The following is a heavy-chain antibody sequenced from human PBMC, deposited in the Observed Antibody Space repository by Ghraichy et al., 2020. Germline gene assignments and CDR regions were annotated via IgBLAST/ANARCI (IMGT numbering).Heavy chain of an antibody. J-gene: IGHJ5*02. CDR2: IKQDGSDK. D-gene: IGHD4-11*01. Sequence: GGSLRLSCAASGFTFSTYWMSWVRQAPGKGLEWVANIKQDGSDKYYVDSVKGRFTISRDNAKKSLYLQMNSLRGEDTAVYYCARAGVTTITKWFDPWGQGTLVTVSS. CDR1: GFTFSTYW. V-gene: IGHV3-7*01. CDR3: ARAGVTTITKWFDP.